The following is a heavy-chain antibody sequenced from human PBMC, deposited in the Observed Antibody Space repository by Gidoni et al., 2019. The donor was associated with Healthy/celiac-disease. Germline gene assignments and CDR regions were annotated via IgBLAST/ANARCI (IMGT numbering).Heavy chain of an antibody. D-gene: IGHD3-22*01. J-gene: IGHJ4*02. CDR1: GGSISSGDYY. CDR3: ARDPGYDSSGYSRHYYFDY. Sequence: QVQLQESGPGLVKPSQTLSLTCTVSGGSISSGDYYWSWIRQPPGKGLEWIGYIYYSGSTYYNPSLKSRVTISVDTSKNQFSLKLSSVTAADTAVYYCARDPGYDSSGYSRHYYFDYWGQGTLVTVSS. CDR2: IYYSGST. V-gene: IGHV4-30-4*01.